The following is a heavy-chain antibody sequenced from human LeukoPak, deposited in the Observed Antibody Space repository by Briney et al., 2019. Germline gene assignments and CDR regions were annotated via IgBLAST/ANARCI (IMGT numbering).Heavy chain of an antibody. CDR2: ISAYNGNT. CDR1: GYTFTSYG. V-gene: IGHV1-18*01. Sequence: ASVKVSCKASGYTFTSYGISWVRQAPGQGLEWMGWISAYNGNTNYAQKLQGRVTMTTATSTSTAYMELRSLRSDDTAVYYCARATVGPDRPDYGGNSGGWYYYYYMDVWGKGTTVTVSS. J-gene: IGHJ6*03. CDR3: ARATVGPDRPDYGGNSGGWYYYYYMDV. D-gene: IGHD4-23*01.